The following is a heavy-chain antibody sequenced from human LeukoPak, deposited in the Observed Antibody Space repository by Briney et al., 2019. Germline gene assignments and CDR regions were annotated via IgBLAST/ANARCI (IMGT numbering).Heavy chain of an antibody. CDR1: GFTFDNYA. CDR2: ISWNSDDM. CDR3: ARDTDFDY. Sequence: PGGSLRLSCAASGFTFDNYAMHWVRQAPGEGLEWVSGISWNSDDMGYADSVKGRFTISRDNAKNSLYLQMNSLRAEDTAVYYCARDTDFDYWGQGTLVTVSS. V-gene: IGHV3-9*01. J-gene: IGHJ4*02.